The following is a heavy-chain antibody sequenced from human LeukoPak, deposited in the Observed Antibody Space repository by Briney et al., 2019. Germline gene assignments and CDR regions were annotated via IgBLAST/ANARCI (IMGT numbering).Heavy chain of an antibody. D-gene: IGHD2-15*01. CDR3: ARQGYCSGGSCPPDDAFDI. V-gene: IGHV5-51*01. Sequence: GESLKISCKGSGYRFSSYWIGWVRQMPGKGLEWMGIIYPGDSDSRYSPSFQGQVTISADKSISTAYLQWSSLKASDSAVYFCARQGYCSGGSCPPDDAFDIWGQGTMVTVSS. J-gene: IGHJ3*02. CDR1: GYRFSSYW. CDR2: IYPGDSDS.